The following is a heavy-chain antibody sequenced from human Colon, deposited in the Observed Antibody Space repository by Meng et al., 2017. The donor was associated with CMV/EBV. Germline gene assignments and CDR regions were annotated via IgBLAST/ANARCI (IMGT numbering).Heavy chain of an antibody. J-gene: IGHJ3*02. V-gene: IGHV3-48*03. CDR1: GFSFDYYE. D-gene: IGHD3-3*01. Sequence: SCAASGFSFDYYEMNWVRQAPGKGLEWISYISSSSMTIQYAESVRGRFTISRDNAKNSLYLQMNGLRAEDTAVYYCARDVFRGEAFDIWGQGTMVTVSS. CDR2: ISSSSMTI. CDR3: ARDVFRGEAFDI.